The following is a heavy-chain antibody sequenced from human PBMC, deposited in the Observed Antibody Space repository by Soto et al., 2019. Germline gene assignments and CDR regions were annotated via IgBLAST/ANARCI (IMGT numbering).Heavy chain of an antibody. V-gene: IGHV4-59*01. CDR3: ARKGTAVAGTRENWFDP. J-gene: IGHJ5*02. Sequence: SETLSLTCTVSGGSISSYYWSWIRQPPGKGLEWIGYIYYSGSTNYNPSLKSRVTISVDTSKNQFSLKLSSVTAADTAVYYCARKGTAVAGTRENWFDPWGQGTLVTVSS. CDR2: IYYSGST. D-gene: IGHD6-19*01. CDR1: GGSISSYY.